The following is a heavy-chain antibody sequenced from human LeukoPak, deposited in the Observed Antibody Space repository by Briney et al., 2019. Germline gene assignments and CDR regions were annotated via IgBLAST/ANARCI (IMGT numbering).Heavy chain of an antibody. V-gene: IGHV4-59*01. Sequence: MPGGSLRLSCAASRFTFSNAWMSWIRQPPGKGLEWIGYIYYSGSTNYNPSLKSRVTISVDTSKNQFSLKLSSVTAADTAVYYCASLGAFDIWGQGTMVTVSS. CDR3: ASLGAFDI. CDR2: IYYSGST. CDR1: RFTFSNAW. J-gene: IGHJ3*02.